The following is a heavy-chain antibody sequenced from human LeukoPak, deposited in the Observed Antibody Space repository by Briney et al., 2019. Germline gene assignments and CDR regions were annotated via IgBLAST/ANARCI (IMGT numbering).Heavy chain of an antibody. Sequence: GGSLRLSCAASGFTFSSYEMNWVRQAPGKGLEWVSSISSSSSYIYYADSVKGRFTISRDNAKNSLYLQMNSLRAEDTAVYYCARGKRWLQLSPFDYWGQGTLVTVSS. CDR2: ISSSSSYI. V-gene: IGHV3-21*01. D-gene: IGHD5-24*01. CDR1: GFTFSSYE. CDR3: ARGKRWLQLSPFDY. J-gene: IGHJ4*02.